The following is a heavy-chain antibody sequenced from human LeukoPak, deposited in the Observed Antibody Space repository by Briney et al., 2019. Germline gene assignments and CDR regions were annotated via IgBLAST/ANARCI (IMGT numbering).Heavy chain of an antibody. CDR1: GFSISSSA. CDR2: INNVASHI. J-gene: IGHJ4*02. CDR3: TRDATYYLRYGYFDY. Sequence: GGSLRLSCAASGFSISSSAMNWVRQAPEKGLEWVSSINNVASHIYYAGSVRGRFTISRDNAKNSVYLQMNSLRAEDTAVYYCTRDATYYLRYGYFDYWGQGTLVTVSS. V-gene: IGHV3-21*01. D-gene: IGHD2/OR15-2a*01.